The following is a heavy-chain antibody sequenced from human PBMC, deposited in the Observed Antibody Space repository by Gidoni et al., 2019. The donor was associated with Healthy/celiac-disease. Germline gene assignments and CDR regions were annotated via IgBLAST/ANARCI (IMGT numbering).Heavy chain of an antibody. Sequence: VQLVQSGAAVKKPGASVTVSCRASGYTFTGYYMHWVRQAPGQGLEWMGWINPNSGGTNYAQKFQGRVTMTRDTSISTAYMELSRLRSDDTAVYYCARDNGHVGPPGDWGQGTLVTVSS. CDR1: GYTFTGYY. D-gene: IGHD2-8*01. CDR3: ARDNGHVGPPGD. CDR2: INPNSGGT. V-gene: IGHV1-2*02. J-gene: IGHJ4*02.